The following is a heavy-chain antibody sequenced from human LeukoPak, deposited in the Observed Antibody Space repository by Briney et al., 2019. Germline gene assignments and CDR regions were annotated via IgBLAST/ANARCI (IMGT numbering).Heavy chain of an antibody. V-gene: IGHV3-30*02. J-gene: IGHJ3*02. D-gene: IGHD2-2*01. CDR1: GVNFSKNG. CDR2: IRYDGSNQ. Sequence: GGSLRLSCIVSGVNFSKNGMHWVREAPGKGLEWVGFIRYDGSNQYYADSVKGRFTISRDNSKKTLYLQMDSLRAEDTAVYYCAKELYSSIVVVPAAMRVGGAFDIWGQGTMVTVSS. CDR3: AKELYSSIVVVPAAMRVGGAFDI.